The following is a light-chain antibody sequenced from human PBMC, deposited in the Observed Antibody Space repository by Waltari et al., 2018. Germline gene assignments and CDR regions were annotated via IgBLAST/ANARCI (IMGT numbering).Light chain of an antibody. CDR1: SSDVGGYSP. J-gene: IGLJ3*02. CDR3: CSYAGSYTWV. CDR2: DFR. V-gene: IGLV2-11*01. Sequence: QSALTQPRSVSGSPGQSVTLSCTGTSSDVGGYSPVSWYQQHPGKAPKLMIYDFRRRPSGVPDRFSGSKSGNTASLTISGLQAEDEADYYCCSYAGSYTWVFGGGTKLTVL.